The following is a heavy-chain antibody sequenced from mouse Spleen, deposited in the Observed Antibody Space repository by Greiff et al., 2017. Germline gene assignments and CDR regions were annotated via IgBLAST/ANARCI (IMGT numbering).Heavy chain of an antibody. V-gene: IGHV5-4*02. CDR2: ISDGGSYT. D-gene: IGHD1-1*01. CDR1: GFTFSDYY. Sequence: EVKLMESGGGLVKPGGSLKLSCAASGFTFSDYYMYWVRQTPEKRLEWVATISDGGSYTYYPDSVKGRFTISRDNAKNNLYLQMSSLKSEDTAMYYCAREGGSSYGYYAMDYWGQGTSVTVSS. CDR3: AREGGSSYGYYAMDY. J-gene: IGHJ4*01.